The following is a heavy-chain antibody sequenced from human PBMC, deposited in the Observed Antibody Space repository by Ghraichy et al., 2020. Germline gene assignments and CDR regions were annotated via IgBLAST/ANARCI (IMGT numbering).Heavy chain of an antibody. Sequence: GGSLRLSCAASGFTFSSYWMSWVRQAPGKGLEWVANIKQDGSEKYYVDSVKGRFTISRDNAKNSLYLQMNSLRAEDTAVYYCARLVVVVAATLWFDPWGHGTLVTVSS. J-gene: IGHJ5*02. CDR2: IKQDGSEK. CDR3: ARLVVVVAATLWFDP. V-gene: IGHV3-7*01. D-gene: IGHD2-15*01. CDR1: GFTFSSYW.